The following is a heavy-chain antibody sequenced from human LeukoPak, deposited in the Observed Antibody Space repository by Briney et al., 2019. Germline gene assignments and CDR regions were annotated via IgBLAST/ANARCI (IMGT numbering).Heavy chain of an antibody. CDR3: ARESRGNSSSWPDY. V-gene: IGHV4-34*01. Sequence: SETLSLTCAVYGGSFSGYYWSWIRQPPGKGLEWIGEINHSGSTNYNPSLKSRVTISVDTSKNQFSLKLSSVTAADTAVYYCARESRGNSSSWPDYWGQGTLVTVSS. CDR1: GGSFSGYY. CDR2: INHSGST. D-gene: IGHD6-13*01. J-gene: IGHJ4*02.